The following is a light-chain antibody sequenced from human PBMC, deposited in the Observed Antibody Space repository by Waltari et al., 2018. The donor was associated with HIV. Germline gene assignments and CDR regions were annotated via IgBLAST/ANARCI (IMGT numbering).Light chain of an antibody. CDR1: ALPTQY. CDR3: QSGDNKLTSVF. J-gene: IGLJ2*01. CDR2: KDT. V-gene: IGLV3-25*03. Sequence: SSELTQPPSLSVSPGQTVRITCSGDALPTQYTSWYQQKPGQPPVLVMYKDTQRSSGTPERFSGSSSGTTVTLTITAVRAEDEAYYYCQSGDNKLTSVFFGGGTRLTVL.